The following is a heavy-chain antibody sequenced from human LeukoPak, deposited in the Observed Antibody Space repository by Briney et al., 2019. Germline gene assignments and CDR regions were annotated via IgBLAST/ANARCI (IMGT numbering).Heavy chain of an antibody. D-gene: IGHD3-10*01. V-gene: IGHV5-51*01. J-gene: IGHJ6*03. CDR2: IYPDDSET. CDR1: GYTFSTYW. Sequence: GESLKISCKGSGYTFSTYWLGWVRQMPGKGLEWMGIIYPDDSETRYSPSFQGQVTISADKSISTAYLQWSSLKASDTAMYYCARGYYYDSGSFGYYYYMDVWGKGTAVTISS. CDR3: ARGYYYDSGSFGYYYYMDV.